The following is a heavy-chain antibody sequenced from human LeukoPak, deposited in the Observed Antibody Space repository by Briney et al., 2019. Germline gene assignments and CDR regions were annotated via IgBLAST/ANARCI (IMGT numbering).Heavy chain of an antibody. D-gene: IGHD5-18*01. Sequence: SETLSLTCTVSGGSISSSSYYWGWISQPPGKGLEWIGSIYYSGSTYYNPSLKSRVTISVDTSKNQFSLKLSSVTAADTAVYYCANEGDTAMDYWGQGTLVTVSS. CDR3: ANEGDTAMDY. CDR1: GGSISSSSYY. V-gene: IGHV4-39*01. CDR2: IYYSGST. J-gene: IGHJ4*02.